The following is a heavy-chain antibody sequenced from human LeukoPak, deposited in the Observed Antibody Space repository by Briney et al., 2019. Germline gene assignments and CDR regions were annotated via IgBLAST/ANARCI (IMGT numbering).Heavy chain of an antibody. D-gene: IGHD3-22*01. CDR3: ARLRRNSDRSDFFYYYDH. CDR2: VNTVSSYI. V-gene: IGHV3-21*01. CDR1: GFTFSDYS. Sequence: GGSLRLSCAASGFTFSDYSMNWVRQAPGKGLEWVASVNTVSSYIYYADSMRGRFTISRDSAKNSLFLQMNSLRAEDTTVYFCARLRRNSDRSDFFYYYDHWGQGTLVTVSS. J-gene: IGHJ4*02.